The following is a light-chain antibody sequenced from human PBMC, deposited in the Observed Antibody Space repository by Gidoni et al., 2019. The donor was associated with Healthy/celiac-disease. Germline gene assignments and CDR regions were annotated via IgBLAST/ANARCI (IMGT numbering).Light chain of an antibody. CDR1: QSVSSN. V-gene: IGKV3-15*01. CDR3: QQYNNWRT. Sequence: DIVMTQSPATLSLPPGEKATLSCRASQSVSSNLAWYQQKPGQAPRLLIYGASTRATGIPARFSGSGSGTEFTLTISSLQYEDFAVYYCQQYNNWRTFXXXTKVEIK. J-gene: IGKJ1*01. CDR2: GAS.